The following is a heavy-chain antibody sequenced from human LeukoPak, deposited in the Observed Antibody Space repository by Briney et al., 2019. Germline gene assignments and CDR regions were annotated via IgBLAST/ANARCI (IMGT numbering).Heavy chain of an antibody. V-gene: IGHV3-21*01. CDR2: ISSSSSYI. D-gene: IGHD3-22*01. Sequence: PGGSLTLSCAASGFTFSSYSMNWVRQAPGKGLEWVSSISSSSSYIYYADSVNGRFTISRDNAKNSLYLQVNSMRAEDTAVYYCARFYYYDSSGYLYWGQGTLVTVSS. J-gene: IGHJ4*02. CDR1: GFTFSSYS. CDR3: ARFYYYDSSGYLY.